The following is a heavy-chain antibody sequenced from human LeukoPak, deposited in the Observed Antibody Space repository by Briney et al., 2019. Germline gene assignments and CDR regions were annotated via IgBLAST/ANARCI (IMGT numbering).Heavy chain of an antibody. CDR2: ISSSGDTI. D-gene: IGHD2-21*01. CDR1: GFTFSSYE. J-gene: IGHJ3*02. Sequence: PGGSLRLSCAGSGFTFSSYEMNWVRQAPGKGLEWLSYISSSGDTIYYADSVKGRFTVSRDNAKTSVYLQMNGMRAEDTAVYYCARSGDDLRNAFDIWGRGTMVAVSS. CDR3: ARSGDDLRNAFDI. V-gene: IGHV3-48*03.